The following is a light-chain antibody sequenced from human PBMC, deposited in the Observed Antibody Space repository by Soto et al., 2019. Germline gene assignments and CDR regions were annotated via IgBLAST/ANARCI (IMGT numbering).Light chain of an antibody. CDR1: QSVSSY. J-gene: IGKJ1*01. V-gene: IGKV3-11*01. Sequence: EIVLTQSPATLSLSPGERATLSCRASQSVSSYLAWYQQKPGQAPRLLIYDASNRATGIPARFSGSGSGTDFTLNISRVEPEDFAVYFCQQYGYSPPWTFGQGTKVDIK. CDR3: QQYGYSPPWT. CDR2: DAS.